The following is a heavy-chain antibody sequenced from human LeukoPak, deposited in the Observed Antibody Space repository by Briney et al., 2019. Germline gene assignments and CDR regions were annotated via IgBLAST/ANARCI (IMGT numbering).Heavy chain of an antibody. J-gene: IGHJ1*01. D-gene: IGHD6-13*01. Sequence: ASVKVSCKASGYTFTGYYMHWVRQAPGQGLEWMGWINPNSGGTNYAQKFQGRVTMTRDTSISTAYMELSRLRSDDTAVYYCARDIGYSSSWYQHWGQGTLVTVSP. CDR1: GYTFTGYY. CDR2: INPNSGGT. CDR3: ARDIGYSSSWYQH. V-gene: IGHV1-2*02.